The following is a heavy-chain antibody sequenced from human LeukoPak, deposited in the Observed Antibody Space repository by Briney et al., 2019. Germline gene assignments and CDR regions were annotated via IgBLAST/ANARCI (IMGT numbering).Heavy chain of an antibody. D-gene: IGHD2-2*01. CDR2: MNPNSGNT. V-gene: IGHV1-8*01. Sequence: ASVKVSCKASGYTFTSYDINWVRQATGQGLEWMGWMNPNSGNTGYAQKFQGRVTMTRNTSTSTAYMELSSLRSEDMAVYYCASLPSGYCSSTSCSSENWGQGTLVTVSS. J-gene: IGHJ4*02. CDR3: ASLPSGYCSSTSCSSEN. CDR1: GYTFTSYD.